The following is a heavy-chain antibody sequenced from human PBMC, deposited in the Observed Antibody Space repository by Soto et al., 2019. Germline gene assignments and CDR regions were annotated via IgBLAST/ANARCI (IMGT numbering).Heavy chain of an antibody. J-gene: IGHJ5*02. D-gene: IGHD2-2*01. CDR2: IYDSGNT. CDR3: ARSYCSSTIRNNWFDP. V-gene: IGHV4-39*01. CDR1: GGSMTTSGYR. Sequence: PSETLSLTCTVSGGSMTTSGYRWGSFRQPPGKVLAWIANIYDSGNTYNNPSLKSRVTISVDTSKNQFSLKLTSVTAADTAIYYCARSYCSSTIRNNWFDPCGQGTLVTVS.